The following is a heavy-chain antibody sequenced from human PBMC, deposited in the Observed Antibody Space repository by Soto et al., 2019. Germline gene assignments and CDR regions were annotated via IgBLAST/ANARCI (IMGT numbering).Heavy chain of an antibody. CDR3: AAPEYYEDY. J-gene: IGHJ4*02. D-gene: IGHD3-3*01. CDR1: GFTFSSYG. CDR2: ISYDGSNK. Sequence: QVQLVESGGGVVQPGRSLRLSCAASGFTFSSYGMHWVRQAPGKGLEWVAVISYDGSNKYYADSVKGRFTISRDNSKNTLYLQMNSLRAEDTAVYYCAAPEYYEDYWGQGTLVTVSS. V-gene: IGHV3-30*03.